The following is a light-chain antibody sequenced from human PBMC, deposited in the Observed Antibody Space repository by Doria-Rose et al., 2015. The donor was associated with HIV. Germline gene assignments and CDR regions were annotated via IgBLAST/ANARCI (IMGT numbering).Light chain of an antibody. V-gene: IGLV1-40*01. CDR1: SSNIGTGYD. J-gene: IGLJ2*01. Sequence: ISCTGTSSNIGTGYDVHWYQQLPGKAPKVLIYDNSNRPSGVPDRFSGSKSGTSVSLAITGPQAEDEADYYCQSYDNSLHSVVFGGGTRLTVL. CDR2: DNS. CDR3: QSYDNSLHSVV.